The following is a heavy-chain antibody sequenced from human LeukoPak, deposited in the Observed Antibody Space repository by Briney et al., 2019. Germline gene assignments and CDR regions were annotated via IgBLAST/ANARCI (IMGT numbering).Heavy chain of an antibody. J-gene: IGHJ4*02. CDR1: GGTFSSYA. D-gene: IGHD2-21*02. V-gene: IGHV1-69*05. CDR3: ARELAYCGGDCYSGYLFDY. CDR2: IIPIFGTA. Sequence: GASVKVSCKASGGTFSSYAISWVRQAPGQGLEWMGGIIPIFGTANYAQKFQGRVTITTDESTSTAYMELSSLGSEDTAVYYCARELAYCGGDCYSGYLFDYWGQGTLVTVSS.